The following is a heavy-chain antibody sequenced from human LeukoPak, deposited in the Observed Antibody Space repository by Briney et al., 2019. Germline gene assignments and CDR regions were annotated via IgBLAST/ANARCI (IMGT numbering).Heavy chain of an antibody. J-gene: IGHJ4*02. Sequence: KPSETLSLTCAVYGGSFSGYYWSWIRQPPGKGLEWIGEINHSGSTNYNPSLKSRVTISVDTTKNQFSLKLSSVTAADTAVYYCASFYQAYYFDYWGQGTLVTASS. CDR1: GGSFSGYY. D-gene: IGHD2-21*01. CDR2: INHSGST. CDR3: ASFYQAYYFDY. V-gene: IGHV4-34*01.